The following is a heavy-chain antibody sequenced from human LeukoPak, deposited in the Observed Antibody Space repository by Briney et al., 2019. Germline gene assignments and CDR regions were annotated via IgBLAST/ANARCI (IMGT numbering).Heavy chain of an antibody. Sequence: SETLSLTCTVSGGSISGYYWSWIRQPPGKGLEWIGYIYYSGSTNYNPSLKSRVTISVDTSKNQFSLKLSSVTAADTAVYYCASRSQGPIGDGYSMDVWGQGTTVTVSS. CDR2: IYYSGST. J-gene: IGHJ6*02. V-gene: IGHV4-59*08. CDR3: ASRSQGPIGDGYSMDV. CDR1: GGSISGYY. D-gene: IGHD5-24*01.